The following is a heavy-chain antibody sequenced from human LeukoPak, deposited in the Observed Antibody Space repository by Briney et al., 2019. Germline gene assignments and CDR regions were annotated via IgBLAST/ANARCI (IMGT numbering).Heavy chain of an antibody. CDR1: GFTFVDYG. V-gene: IGHV3-20*04. D-gene: IGHD3-3*02. CDR3: ARNRLGPSFSVSHFDL. Sequence: GGSLRLSCATSGFTFVDYGLSWVRRAPGRGLEWLCAINYNGAITDYADSVKGRFTISRDNAKNSLYLRMDSLRAEDTALYYCARNRLGPSFSVSHFDLWGQGTLVTVSS. J-gene: IGHJ4*02. CDR2: INYNGAIT.